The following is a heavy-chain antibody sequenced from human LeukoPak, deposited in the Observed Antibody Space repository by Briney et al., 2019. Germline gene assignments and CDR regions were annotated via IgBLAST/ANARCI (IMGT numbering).Heavy chain of an antibody. CDR1: GFTFSSYS. V-gene: IGHV3-21*04. D-gene: IGHD5-18*01. J-gene: IGHJ4*02. CDR3: AKEVHGYSYGEFDY. Sequence: GGSLRLSCAASGFTFSSYSMNWVRQAPGKGLEWVSSISSSSSYIYYADSVKGRFTISRDNAKNTLYLQMNSLRAEDTAVYYCAKEVHGYSYGEFDYWGQGTLVTVSS. CDR2: ISSSSSYI.